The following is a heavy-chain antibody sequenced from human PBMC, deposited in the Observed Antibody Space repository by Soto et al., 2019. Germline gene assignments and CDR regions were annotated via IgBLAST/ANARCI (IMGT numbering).Heavy chain of an antibody. CDR1: GYTFTSYG. D-gene: IGHD6-13*01. Sequence: ASVKVSCKASGYTFTSYGISWVRQAPGQGLEWMGWISAYNGNTNYAQKLQGRVTMTTDTSTSTAYMELRSLRSDDTAVYYCARADSGWYYFAYWGKGILFTVSS. CDR3: ARADSGWYYFAY. J-gene: IGHJ4*02. V-gene: IGHV1-18*01. CDR2: ISAYNGNT.